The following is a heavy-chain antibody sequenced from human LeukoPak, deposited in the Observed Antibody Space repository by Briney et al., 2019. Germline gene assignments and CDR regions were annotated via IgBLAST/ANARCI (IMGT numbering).Heavy chain of an antibody. CDR2: ITGSGANI. Sequence: GGSLRLSCAAPGFTFSNYGMTWVRQAPGKGLDWVSAITGSGANIYYADSVRGRFTISRDSSKSTLYLQMNSLRAEDTAMYYCAREGAAGTSLDYWGQGTLVTVSS. D-gene: IGHD6-13*01. CDR3: AREGAAGTSLDY. V-gene: IGHV3-23*01. CDR1: GFTFSNYG. J-gene: IGHJ4*02.